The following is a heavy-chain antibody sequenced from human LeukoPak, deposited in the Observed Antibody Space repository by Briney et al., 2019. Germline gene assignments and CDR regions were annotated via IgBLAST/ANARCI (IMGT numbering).Heavy chain of an antibody. Sequence: GGSLRLSCAASGFIFTNYFMSWVRQAPGKGLEWVSAISGSGGSTYYADSVKGRFTIPRDNSKNTLYLQMNSLRAEDTAVYYCAKPATKTTVTDDAFDIWGQGTMVTVSS. CDR3: AKPATKTTVTDDAFDI. CDR1: GFIFTNYF. V-gene: IGHV3-23*01. D-gene: IGHD4-17*01. J-gene: IGHJ3*02. CDR2: ISGSGGST.